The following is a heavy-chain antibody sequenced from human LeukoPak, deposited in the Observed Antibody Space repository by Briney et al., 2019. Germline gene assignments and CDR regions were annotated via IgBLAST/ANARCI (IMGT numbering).Heavy chain of an antibody. CDR1: GGSISSRSYY. J-gene: IGHJ4*02. V-gene: IGHV4-39*01. CDR2: IYYSGNT. D-gene: IGHD6-13*01. CDR3: VRSRERSWSEGY. Sequence: PSETLSLTCTVSGGSISSRSYYWGWIRQPPGKGLEWIGTIYYSGNTYYNPSLKSRVTISVDTSKNQFSLKMSSVTAADTAVYYCVRSRERSWSEGYWGQGTLVTVSS.